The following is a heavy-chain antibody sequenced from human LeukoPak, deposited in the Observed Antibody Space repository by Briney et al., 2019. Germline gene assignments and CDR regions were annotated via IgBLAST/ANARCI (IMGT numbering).Heavy chain of an antibody. Sequence: GGSLRLSCAASGFTFSSYSMNSVRQAPGKGLEWVSSISSSSSYIYYADSVKGRFTISRDNAKNSLYLQMNSLRAEDTAVYYCARSRIAAAGTRDYGMDVWGQGTTVTVSS. V-gene: IGHV3-21*01. J-gene: IGHJ6*02. CDR3: ARSRIAAAGTRDYGMDV. CDR1: GFTFSSYS. D-gene: IGHD6-13*01. CDR2: ISSSSSYI.